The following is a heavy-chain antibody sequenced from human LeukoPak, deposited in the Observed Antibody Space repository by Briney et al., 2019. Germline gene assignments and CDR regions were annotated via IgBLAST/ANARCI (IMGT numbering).Heavy chain of an antibody. V-gene: IGHV3-15*01. D-gene: IGHD3-22*01. CDR2: IKSKTDGGTT. Sequence: GGSLRLSCTVSGLSFGDYGMSWVRQAPGKGLEWVGRIKSKTDGGTTDYAAPVKGRFTISRDGSKNTLYLQMNSLKTEDTAVYYCTTDRTYYYDSSAKRTDYWGQGTLVTVSS. CDR3: TTDRTYYYDSSAKRTDY. CDR1: GLSFGDYG. J-gene: IGHJ4*02.